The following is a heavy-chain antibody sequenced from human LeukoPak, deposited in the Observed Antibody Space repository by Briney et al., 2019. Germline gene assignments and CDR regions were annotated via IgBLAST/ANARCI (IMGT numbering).Heavy chain of an antibody. V-gene: IGHV4-59*01. CDR3: ARELGRWLQSGAFDI. CDR1: GGSISSYY. CDR2: IYYSGST. J-gene: IGHJ3*02. D-gene: IGHD5-24*01. Sequence: SETLSLTCTVSGGSISSYYWSWIRQPPGKGLEWIGYIYYSGSTNYNPSLKSRVTISVDTSKNQFSLKLSSVTAADTAVYYCARELGRWLQSGAFDIWGQGTMVTVSS.